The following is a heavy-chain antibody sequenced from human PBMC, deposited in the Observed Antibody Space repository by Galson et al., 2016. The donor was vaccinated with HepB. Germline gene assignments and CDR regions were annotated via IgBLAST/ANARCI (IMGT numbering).Heavy chain of an antibody. V-gene: IGHV3-23*01. CDR3: AKGTTRLGDN. J-gene: IGHJ4*02. CDR2: ISMSGNSA. CDR1: GFAFSAYG. D-gene: IGHD4-11*01. Sequence: SLRLSCAASGFAFSAYGMTWVRQAPRKGLEWVAAISMSGNSADYADSVKGRFTISRDNSKNMLYLQMNSLRVEYSALYYCAKGTTRLGDNWGQGILVTVSS.